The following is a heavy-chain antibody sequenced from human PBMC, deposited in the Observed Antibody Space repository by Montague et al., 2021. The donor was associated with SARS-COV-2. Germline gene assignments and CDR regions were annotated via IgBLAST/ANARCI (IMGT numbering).Heavy chain of an antibody. J-gene: IGHJ2*01. Sequence: SKTLSLTCSVSGGSISDHYWSWIRQPPGKGLEWIGNFDHSGDTKYNPSLKSRATISVDTSKNHFALRLSSVTAADTAVYYCAREFRIELWQTNWYFGLWGRGTLVTVSS. CDR3: AREFRIELWQTNWYFGL. CDR1: GGSISDHY. CDR2: FDHSGDT. D-gene: IGHD3-16*01. V-gene: IGHV4-59*11.